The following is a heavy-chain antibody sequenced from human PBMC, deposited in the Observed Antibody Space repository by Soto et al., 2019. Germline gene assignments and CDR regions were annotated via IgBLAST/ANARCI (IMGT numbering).Heavy chain of an antibody. D-gene: IGHD3-10*01. V-gene: IGHV5-51*01. CDR3: ARHRKTMGLNYFDY. Sequence: GESLKISCKGSGYSFTSYWIGWVRQMPGKGLEWMGIIYPGDSDTRYRPSFQGQVTISAEKSIGTAYLQWSSLKASDTAMYYCARHRKTMGLNYFDYWGQGTLVTVSS. J-gene: IGHJ4*02. CDR1: GYSFTSYW. CDR2: IYPGDSDT.